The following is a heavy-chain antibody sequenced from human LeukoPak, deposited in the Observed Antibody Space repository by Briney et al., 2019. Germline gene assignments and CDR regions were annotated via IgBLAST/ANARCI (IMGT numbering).Heavy chain of an antibody. CDR2: VSGSGGST. D-gene: IGHD3-10*01. Sequence: GGSLRLSCAASGFTLISYAMSWVRQAPGKGLEWVSIVSGSGGSTSYADSVRGRFTISRDNSKNTLYLQMNSLRVEDTALYYCARLEGNFGSGSYYNAPFDSWGQGTPVTVSS. J-gene: IGHJ4*02. V-gene: IGHV3-23*01. CDR3: ARLEGNFGSGSYYNAPFDS. CDR1: GFTLISYA.